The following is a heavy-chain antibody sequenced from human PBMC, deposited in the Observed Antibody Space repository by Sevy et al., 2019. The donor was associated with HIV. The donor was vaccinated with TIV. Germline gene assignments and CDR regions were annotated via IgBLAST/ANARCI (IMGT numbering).Heavy chain of an antibody. CDR3: ARDRLGITISAEWGGGMDV. CDR2: IRYDGSNK. V-gene: IGHV3-33*01. D-gene: IGHD3-3*01. J-gene: IGHJ6*02. Sequence: GGSLRLSCAASGFTLSSYGMHWVRQAPGKGLEWVAVIRYDGSNKYYADSVKGQLTISKANSKKTLNLQMNSLGAEDTAVYYCARDRLGITISAEWGGGMDVWGQGTTVTVSS. CDR1: GFTLSSYG.